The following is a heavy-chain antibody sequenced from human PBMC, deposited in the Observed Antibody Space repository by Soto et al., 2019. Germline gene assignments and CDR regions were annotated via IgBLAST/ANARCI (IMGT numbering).Heavy chain of an antibody. CDR2: INSDGSHI. D-gene: IGHD3-10*01. CDR1: GFTFSTYW. CDR3: ARDVGLSGWFGEFFDS. J-gene: IGHJ4*02. Sequence: GGSLRLACAASGFTFSTYWMQWVRQAPGKGLEWVSRINSDGSHINSADSVKGRFTISRDNAKNSLYLQMNSLRAEDTAVYYCARDVGLSGWFGEFFDSWGQGTLVTVSS. V-gene: IGHV3-74*01.